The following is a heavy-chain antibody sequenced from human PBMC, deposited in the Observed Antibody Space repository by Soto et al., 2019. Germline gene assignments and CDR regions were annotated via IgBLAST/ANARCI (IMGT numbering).Heavy chain of an antibody. CDR2: ISAYNGNT. Sequence: GASVKVSCTASGYTFTSYGISWVRQAPGQGLEWMGWISAYNGNTNYAQKLQGRVTMTTDTSTSTAYMELRSLRSDDTAVYYCARGFYSGYDYNPYMDVWGKGTTVTVSS. J-gene: IGHJ6*03. CDR3: ARGFYSGYDYNPYMDV. V-gene: IGHV1-18*01. CDR1: GYTFTSYG. D-gene: IGHD5-12*01.